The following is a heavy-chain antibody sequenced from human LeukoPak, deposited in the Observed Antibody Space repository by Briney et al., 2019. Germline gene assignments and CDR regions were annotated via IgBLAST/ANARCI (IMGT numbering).Heavy chain of an antibody. CDR1: GGSFTSDY. CDR2: FYTSGTT. CDR3: ARCRHGNCDYFDY. J-gene: IGHJ4*02. D-gene: IGHD1-7*01. Sequence: SETLSLTCTVSGGSFTSDYWSWIRQPAGKGLEWIGRFYTSGTTNYNPSLKSRVTMSADMSKNQFSLKLSSVTAADTAVYYCARCRHGNCDYFDYWGQGTLVTVSS. V-gene: IGHV4-4*07.